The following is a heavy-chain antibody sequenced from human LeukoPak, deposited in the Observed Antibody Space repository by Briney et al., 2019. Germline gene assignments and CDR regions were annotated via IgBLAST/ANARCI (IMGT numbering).Heavy chain of an antibody. V-gene: IGHV3-23*01. J-gene: IGHJ3*02. D-gene: IGHD2-8*02. CDR1: GFTFSNCA. CDR2: IRDSGSST. CDR3: TKSTGMGALDI. Sequence: PGGSLRLSCAASGFTFSNCAMSWVRQAPGKGLEWVSAIRDSGSSTYYTDSVKGRFTISRDNSKNTLHLQMDSLRAEDTAVYYCTKSTGMGALDIWGQGTMVTVSS.